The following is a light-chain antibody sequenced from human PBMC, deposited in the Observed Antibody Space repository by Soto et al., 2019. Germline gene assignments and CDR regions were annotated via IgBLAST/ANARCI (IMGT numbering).Light chain of an antibody. CDR3: CSYAGSSTFAYI. CDR1: SGDVGSYNL. V-gene: IGLV2-23*02. Sequence: QPLLTQPASGSGSPGQSITISCTGTSGDVGSYNLVSWYQQHPGKAPKLMIYEVSKRPSGVSNRFSGSKSGNTASLTISGLQAEDEADYYCCSYAGSSTFAYIFGTGTKVTVL. CDR2: EVS. J-gene: IGLJ1*01.